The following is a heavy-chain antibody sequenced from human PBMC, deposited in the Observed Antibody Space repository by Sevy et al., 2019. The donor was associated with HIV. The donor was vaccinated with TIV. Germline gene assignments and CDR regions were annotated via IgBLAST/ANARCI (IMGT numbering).Heavy chain of an antibody. CDR3: ARGARGYSGYDSYYFDY. J-gene: IGHJ4*02. CDR2: IIPIFGTA. CDR1: GGTFSSYA. V-gene: IGHV1-69*13. D-gene: IGHD5-12*01. Sequence: ASVKVSYKASGGTFSSYAISWVRQAPGQGLEWMGGIIPIFGTANYAQKFQGRVTITADESTSTAYMELSSLRSEETAVYYCARGARGYSGYDSYYFDYWGQGTLVTVSS.